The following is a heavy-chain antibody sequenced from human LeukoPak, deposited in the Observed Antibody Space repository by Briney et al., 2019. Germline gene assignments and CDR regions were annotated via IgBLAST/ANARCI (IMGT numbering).Heavy chain of an antibody. CDR2: ISRGSSYL. Sequence: NPGGSLRLSCAASGFTFSRYSINWVRHAPGKGLEGVSSISRGSSYLFYADSLKGRFTISRDNAKNSLYLQMNSLRAEDTAVYYCSRGGAGRTADDTFDLWGQGTMVTVSS. D-gene: IGHD1-1*01. CDR1: GFTFSRYS. V-gene: IGHV3-21*01. J-gene: IGHJ3*01. CDR3: SRGGAGRTADDTFDL.